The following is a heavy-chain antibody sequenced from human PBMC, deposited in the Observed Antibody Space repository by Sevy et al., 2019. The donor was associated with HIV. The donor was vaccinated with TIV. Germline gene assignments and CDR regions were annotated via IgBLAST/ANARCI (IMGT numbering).Heavy chain of an antibody. CDR2: INSDGSST. CDR3: TRGDPKVPDAGYYYHMDV. D-gene: IGHD2-21*01. J-gene: IGHJ6*03. V-gene: IGHV3-74*01. Sequence: GGSLRLSCVASGFTFDSYWMHWVRQAPGKGLVWVSRINSDGSSTPYADSVKGRFTISRDNVKNTLYLQLNRLGAEDTAVYYCTRGDPKVPDAGYYYHMDVWGKGTTVTVSS. CDR1: GFTFDSYW.